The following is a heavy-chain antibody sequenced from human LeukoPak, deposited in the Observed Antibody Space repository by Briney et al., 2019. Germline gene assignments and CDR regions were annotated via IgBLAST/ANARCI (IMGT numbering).Heavy chain of an antibody. CDR3: ARAEVAFDI. Sequence: SETLSLTCTVSGGSINSYYWSWIRQPPGKGLEWIGEINHSGSTNYNPSLKSRVTISVDTSKNQFSLKLSSVTAADTAVYYCARAEVAFDIWGQGTIVTVSS. CDR1: GGSINSYY. CDR2: INHSGST. J-gene: IGHJ3*02. V-gene: IGHV4-34*01.